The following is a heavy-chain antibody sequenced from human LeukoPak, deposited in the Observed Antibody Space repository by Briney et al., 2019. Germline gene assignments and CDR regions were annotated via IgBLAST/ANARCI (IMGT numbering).Heavy chain of an antibody. CDR2: ISNSGGST. CDR3: AKVRSVGELLGFDY. CDR1: GFTFSSYA. J-gene: IGHJ4*02. D-gene: IGHD1-26*01. V-gene: IGHV3-23*01. Sequence: GGSLRLSCAASGFTFSSYAMSWVRQAPGKGLEWVSAISNSGGSTYYADSVKGRFTISRDNSKNTLYLRMNTLRAEDTAVYYCAKVRSVGELLGFDYWAREPWSPSPQ.